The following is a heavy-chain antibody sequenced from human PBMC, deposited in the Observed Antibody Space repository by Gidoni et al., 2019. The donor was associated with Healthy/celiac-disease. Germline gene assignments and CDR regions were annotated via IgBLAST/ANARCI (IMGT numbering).Heavy chain of an antibody. CDR3: ARQSRGIVGAADAFDI. V-gene: IGHV3-74*01. CDR1: GFPFSSYW. J-gene: IGHJ3*02. Sequence: EVQLVESGGGLVQPGGSLILSCAASGFPFSSYWMHWFGQAPGKGGVWVSRINSEGSSTSYADSVKGRFTISRDNAKNTLYLQMNSLRAEDTAVYYCARQSRGIVGAADAFDIWGQGTMVTVSS. CDR2: INSEGSST. D-gene: IGHD1-26*01.